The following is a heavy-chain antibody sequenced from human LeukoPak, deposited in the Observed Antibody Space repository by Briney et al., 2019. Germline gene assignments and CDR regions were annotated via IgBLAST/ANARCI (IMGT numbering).Heavy chain of an antibody. J-gene: IGHJ6*02. Sequence: SETLSLTCTVSGGSISSYYWSWIRQPPGKGLEWIGYIYYSGSTSYNPSLKSRVTISVDTSKNQFSLKLSSVTAADTAVYYCARSNPDFWSGYPPIDYYYYYGMDVWGQGTTVTVSS. V-gene: IGHV4-59*01. D-gene: IGHD3-3*01. CDR3: ARSNPDFWSGYPPIDYYYYYGMDV. CDR1: GGSISSYY. CDR2: IYYSGST.